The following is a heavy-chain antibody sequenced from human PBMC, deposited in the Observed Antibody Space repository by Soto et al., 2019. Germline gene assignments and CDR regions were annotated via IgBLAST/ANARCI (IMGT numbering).Heavy chain of an antibody. J-gene: IGHJ4*02. D-gene: IGHD6-19*01. V-gene: IGHV4-61*01. CDR2: IYDSGST. CDR1: GGSVTSGSYY. CDR3: AKVQGFAVAVFDY. Sequence: QVQLQESGPGLVKPSETLSLTCTVSGGSVTSGSYYWSWIRQPPGKGLEWIGYIYDSGSTKYNPSLKSRVPISIDTAKKQISLRLSSVTAADTAVYYCAKVQGFAVAVFDYWGQGTLVTVSS.